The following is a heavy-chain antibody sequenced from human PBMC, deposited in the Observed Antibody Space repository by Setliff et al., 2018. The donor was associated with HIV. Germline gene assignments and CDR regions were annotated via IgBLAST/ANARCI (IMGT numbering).Heavy chain of an antibody. CDR3: ARSLVPSGYYYGRHAFDI. Sequence: KASETLSLTCTVSGASIGRRSDCWGWIRQPPGKGLEWIGNIYYSGNTNYNPSFKSRVTISVDTSKNQFSLRVNSVTAADTAVYYCARSLVPSGYYYGRHAFDIWGQGTKVTVSS. CDR1: GASIGRRSDC. V-gene: IGHV4-39*07. D-gene: IGHD3-22*01. J-gene: IGHJ3*02. CDR2: IYYSGNT.